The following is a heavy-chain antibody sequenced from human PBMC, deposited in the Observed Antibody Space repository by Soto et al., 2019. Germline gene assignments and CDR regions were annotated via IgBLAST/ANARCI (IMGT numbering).Heavy chain of an antibody. D-gene: IGHD3-10*01. CDR2: ISLSGSDM. Sequence: GSLRLSCAASGFTFSSYTMNWVRQAPGKGMEWVSYISLSGSDMYYAGSVKGRFTISRDNAKNSLSLQMNSLRAEYTAVFYCVRDHIWSFDYWGQGTPVTVSS. J-gene: IGHJ4*02. V-gene: IGHV3-48*01. CDR3: VRDHIWSFDY. CDR1: GFTFSSYT.